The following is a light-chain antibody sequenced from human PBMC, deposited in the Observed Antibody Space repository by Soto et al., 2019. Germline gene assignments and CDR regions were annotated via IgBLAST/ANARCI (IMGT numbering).Light chain of an antibody. V-gene: IGKV3-20*01. CDR2: GTS. J-gene: IGKJ4*01. Sequence: IVFTQTQGPLSLSPAYRATLSCRASQSVSSSYLAWYQQKPGQAPRLLIHGTSNRATGIPDRFSGSGSGTDFTLTFSRLEPEDFAVYYCQYYGNSITFGGGTKVDI. CDR1: QSVSSSY. CDR3: QYYGNSIT.